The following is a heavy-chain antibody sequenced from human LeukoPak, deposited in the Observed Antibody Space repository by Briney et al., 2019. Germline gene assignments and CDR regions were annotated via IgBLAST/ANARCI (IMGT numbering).Heavy chain of an antibody. CDR2: INHSGST. J-gene: IGHJ4*02. CDR3: ARRNSYYDILTGYYHTVRFDY. V-gene: IGHV4-34*01. Sequence: SETLSLTCAVYGVSFSGYYWSWIRQPPGKGLEWIGEINHSGSTNYNPSLKSRVTISVDTSKNQFSLKLSSVTAADTAVYYCARRNSYYDILTGYYHTVRFDYWGQGTLVTVSS. CDR1: GVSFSGYY. D-gene: IGHD3-9*01.